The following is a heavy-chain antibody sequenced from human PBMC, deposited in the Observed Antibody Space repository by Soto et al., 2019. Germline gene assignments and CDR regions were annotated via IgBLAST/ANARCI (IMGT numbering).Heavy chain of an antibody. CDR3: AARQLLSFYFAS. CDR1: GDSITSTNK. CDR2: IYHSGNT. Sequence: QVQLQESGPGLAKPSGTLSLTCTVSGDSITSTNKWSWVRQPPGKGLEWIGEIYHSGNTDYNPSLKSRVAMSVDKSKNQFALNLASLTAADTAVYFCAARQLLSFYFASCGQGTVVTVSS. J-gene: IGHJ4*02. V-gene: IGHV4-4*02. D-gene: IGHD2-2*01.